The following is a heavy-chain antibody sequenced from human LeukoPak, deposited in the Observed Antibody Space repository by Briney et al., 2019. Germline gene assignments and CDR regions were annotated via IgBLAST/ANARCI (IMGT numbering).Heavy chain of an antibody. CDR3: ARVRASGSYSWWFDP. D-gene: IGHD1-26*01. V-gene: IGHV1-18*01. CDR2: ISAYNGNT. Sequence: GESLKVSCKASGYTFTSYGISWVRQAPGQGLEWMGWISAYNGNTNYAQKLQGRVTMTTDTSTSTAYMELRSLRSDDTAVYYCARVRASGSYSWWFDPWGQGTLVTVSS. CDR1: GYTFTSYG. J-gene: IGHJ5*02.